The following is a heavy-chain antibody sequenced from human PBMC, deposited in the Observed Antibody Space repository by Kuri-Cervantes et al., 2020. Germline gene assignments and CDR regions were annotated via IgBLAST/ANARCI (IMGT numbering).Heavy chain of an antibody. V-gene: IGHV1-69*06. J-gene: IGHJ6*03. CDR1: GGTFSSYA. D-gene: IGHD5-12*01. CDR3: ARDGGWLPPFIKAYYYYMDV. CDR2: IIPIFGTA. Sequence: VKVSCKASGGTFSSYAISWVRQAPGQGLEWMGGIIPIFGTANYAQKFQGRVTITADKSTSTAYMELSSLRSEDTAVYYCARDGGWLPPFIKAYYYYMDVWGKGTTVTVSS.